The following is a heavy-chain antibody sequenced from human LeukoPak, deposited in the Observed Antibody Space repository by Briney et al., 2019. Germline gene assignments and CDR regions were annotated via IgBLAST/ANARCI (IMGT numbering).Heavy chain of an antibody. V-gene: IGHV1-69*01. CDR3: ARLYYYDSSGYDDY. CDR2: IIPIFGTA. D-gene: IGHD3-22*01. J-gene: IGHJ4*02. CDR1: GGTFSSYA. Sequence: SVKVSCKDSGGTFSSYAISWVRQAPGQGLEWMGGIIPIFGTANYAQKFQGRVTITADESTSTAYMELSSLRSEDTAVYYCARLYYYDSSGYDDYWGQGTLVTVSS.